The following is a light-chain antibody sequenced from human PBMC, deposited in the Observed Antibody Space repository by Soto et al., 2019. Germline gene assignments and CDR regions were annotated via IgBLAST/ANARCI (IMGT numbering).Light chain of an antibody. CDR3: RSYAAIYTPKV. V-gene: IGLV2-8*01. Sequence: QSALTQPPSASGSRGQSVTISCAGTSSDVGGYNYVPWYQQHPGKDPKLMIYEVSKRPSGVPDRFCGSKSGNTASLSVSGLHPAYEADYYSRSYAAIYTPKVFGTGTKGPAL. J-gene: IGLJ1*01. CDR1: SSDVGGYNY. CDR2: EVS.